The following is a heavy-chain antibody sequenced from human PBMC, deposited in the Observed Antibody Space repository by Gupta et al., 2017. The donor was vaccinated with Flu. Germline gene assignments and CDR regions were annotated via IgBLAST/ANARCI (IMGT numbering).Heavy chain of an antibody. CDR1: GGSVSSGTNY. D-gene: IGHD3-10*01. CDR3: ARNPAYGSGTFYHFDY. J-gene: IGHJ4*02. V-gene: IGHV4-61*02. CDR2: IYTPGST. Sequence: VQLQVSGPGLVKPSQTQSLTCTVSGGSVSSGTNYWSWIRQPAGKGLQWIGRIYTPGSTNYNPSLKSRVTISVDTSKNQFSLTLRSVTAADTAVYFCARNPAYGSGTFYHFDYWGQGTLVTGSS.